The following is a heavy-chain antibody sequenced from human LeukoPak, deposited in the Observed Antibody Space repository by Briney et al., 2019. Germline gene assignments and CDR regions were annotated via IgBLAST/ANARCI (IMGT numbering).Heavy chain of an antibody. D-gene: IGHD7-27*01. CDR3: ARHDLTGEDYFDY. Sequence: SETLSLTCTVSGGSISSYYWSWIRLPPGKGLEWIGYIYYSGSTNYIPSLKSRVTISVDTSKNQFSLKLSSVTAADTAVYYCARHDLTGEDYFDYWGQGTLVTVSS. CDR1: GGSISSYY. CDR2: IYYSGST. V-gene: IGHV4-59*08. J-gene: IGHJ4*02.